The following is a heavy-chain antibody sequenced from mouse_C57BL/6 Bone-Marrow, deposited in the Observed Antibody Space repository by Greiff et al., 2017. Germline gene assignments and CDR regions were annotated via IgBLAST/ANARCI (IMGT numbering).Heavy chain of an antibody. CDR2: IHPNSGST. J-gene: IGHJ4*01. CDR1: GYTFTSYW. Sequence: QVQLQQPGAELVKPGASVKLSCKASGYTFTSYWMHWVKQRPGQGLEWIGMIHPNSGSTNYNEKFKSKATLTVDKSSSTVYMQLSSLTSEDSAVYYCARRGGNPLAMDYWGQGTSVTVSS. D-gene: IGHD2-1*01. CDR3: ARRGGNPLAMDY. V-gene: IGHV1-64*01.